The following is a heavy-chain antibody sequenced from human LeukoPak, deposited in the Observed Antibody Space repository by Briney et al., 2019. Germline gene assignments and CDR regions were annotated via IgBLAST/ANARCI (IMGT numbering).Heavy chain of an antibody. J-gene: IGHJ4*02. CDR2: IRSDGSNK. CDR1: GFTFSSYG. Sequence: GGSLRLSCAASGFTFSSYGMHWVRQAPGKGLEWVAFIRSDGSNKYYADSVKGRFTISRDNSKNTLDLQMNRLRADDTAVYYCAKNQTATKRFDYWGQGTLVTVSS. V-gene: IGHV3-30*02. D-gene: IGHD5-24*01. CDR3: AKNQTATKRFDY.